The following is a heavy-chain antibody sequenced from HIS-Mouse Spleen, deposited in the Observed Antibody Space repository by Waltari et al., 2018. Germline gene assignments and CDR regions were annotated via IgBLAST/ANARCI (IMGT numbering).Heavy chain of an antibody. J-gene: IGHJ2*01. D-gene: IGHD6-13*01. V-gene: IGHV4-39*07. CDR2: RDYSGGI. CDR1: GGSISSSSYY. Sequence: QLQLQESGPGLVKPSETLSLTCTVSGGSISSSSYYWGWIRQPPGRGLEWIGSRDYSGGIYDNRALRSRVTISVDTSKNQFSLKLSCVTAADTAVYYCAREIPYSSSWYDWYFDLWGRGTLVTVSS. CDR3: AREIPYSSSWYDWYFDL.